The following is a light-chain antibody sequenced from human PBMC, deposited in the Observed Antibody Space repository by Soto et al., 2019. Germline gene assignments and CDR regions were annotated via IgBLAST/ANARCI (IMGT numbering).Light chain of an antibody. CDR2: GNS. V-gene: IGLV1-40*01. CDR1: SSNIGAGYA. J-gene: IGLJ2*01. CDR3: QSYDSSLSGHVV. Sequence: QSVLTQPPSVSGAPGQRVTISCTGSSSNIGAGYAVHWYQQLPRTAPKLLISGNSNRPSGVPDRFSGAKSGTSASLAITGLQAEDEADYFCQSYDSSLSGHVVFGGGTQLTVL.